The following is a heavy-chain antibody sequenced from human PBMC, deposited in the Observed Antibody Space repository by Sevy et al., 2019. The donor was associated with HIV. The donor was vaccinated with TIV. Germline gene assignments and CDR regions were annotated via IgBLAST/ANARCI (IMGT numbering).Heavy chain of an antibody. CDR1: GFTFSDYY. CDR3: ARDGVLAAIVPCWFDP. Sequence: GSLRLSCAASGFTFSDYYMSWIRQAPGKGLEWVSYISSSGSTIYYADSVKGRFTISRDNAKNSLYLQMNSLRAEDTAVYYCARDGVLAAIVPCWFDPWGQGTLVTVSS. V-gene: IGHV3-11*04. CDR2: ISSSGSTI. D-gene: IGHD2-2*01. J-gene: IGHJ5*02.